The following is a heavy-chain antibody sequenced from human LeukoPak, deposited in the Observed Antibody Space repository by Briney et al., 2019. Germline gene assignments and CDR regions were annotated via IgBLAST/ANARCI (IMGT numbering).Heavy chain of an antibody. D-gene: IGHD2/OR15-2a*01. V-gene: IGHV4-34*01. CDR1: GGSFSVYY. CDR3: AGHHPRNTVDF. Sequence: ASETLSLTCAVYGGSFSVYYWSWIRQPPGKGLEWIGEINHSGSTNYNPSLKSRVTISVDTSKNQFSLKLSSVTAADTAVYYCAGHHPRNTVDFWGQGTLVTVSS. J-gene: IGHJ4*02. CDR2: INHSGST.